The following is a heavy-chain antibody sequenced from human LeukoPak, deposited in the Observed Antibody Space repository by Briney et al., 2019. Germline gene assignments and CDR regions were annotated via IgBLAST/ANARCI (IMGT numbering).Heavy chain of an antibody. V-gene: IGHV4-61*01. J-gene: IGHJ4*02. D-gene: IGHD6-19*01. CDR2: IYYSGST. Sequence: SETLSLTCTVSGGSVSSGSGYWTWIRRPPGKGLEWIGCIYYSGSTNYNPSLKSRVTMSVDTSKNQFSLKLSSVTAADTAVYYCARGLSSGWPKFDYWGQGTLVTVSS. CDR3: ARGLSSGWPKFDY. CDR1: GGSVSSGSGY.